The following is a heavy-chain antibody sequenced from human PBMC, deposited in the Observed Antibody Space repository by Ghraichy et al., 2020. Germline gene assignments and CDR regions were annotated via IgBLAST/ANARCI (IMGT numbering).Heavy chain of an antibody. J-gene: IGHJ3*02. Sequence: ASVKVSCKASGYTFTGYYMHWVRQAPGQGLEWMGRINPNSGGTNYAQKFQGRVTMTRDTSISTAYMELSRLRSDDTAVYYCARDAGSRGHIVVVIAHDAFDIWGQGTMVTVSS. V-gene: IGHV1-2*06. CDR3: ARDAGSRGHIVVVIAHDAFDI. CDR2: INPNSGGT. CDR1: GYTFTGYY. D-gene: IGHD2-21*01.